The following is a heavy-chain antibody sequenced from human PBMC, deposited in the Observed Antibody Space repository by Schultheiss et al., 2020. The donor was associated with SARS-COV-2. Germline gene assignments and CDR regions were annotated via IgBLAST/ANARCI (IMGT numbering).Heavy chain of an antibody. CDR2: IRSKAYGGTT. Sequence: GGSLRLSCTASGFTFGDYAMSWFRQAPGKGLEWVGFIRSKAYGGTTEYAASVKGRFTISRDDSKSIAYLQMNSLKTEDTAVYYCAKDHRPHSYGQPGYDAFDIWGQGTMVTVSS. CDR1: GFTFGDYA. V-gene: IGHV3-49*03. CDR3: AKDHRPHSYGQPGYDAFDI. J-gene: IGHJ3*02. D-gene: IGHD5-18*01.